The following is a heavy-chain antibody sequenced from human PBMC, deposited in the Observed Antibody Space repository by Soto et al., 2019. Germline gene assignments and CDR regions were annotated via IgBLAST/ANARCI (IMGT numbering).Heavy chain of an antibody. CDR1: GFILSEYA. Sequence: GGSLRLSCTASGFILSEYAMNWVRHTPGAGLEWVSTLSKDGANEHYVDSVKGRFTISRDDVKNTLYLQMNSLRAEDTAMYYCAKDPSTGGADYWGQGTQVTVSS. CDR2: LSKDGANE. V-gene: IGHV3-23*01. CDR3: AKDPSTGGADY. D-gene: IGHD2-15*01. J-gene: IGHJ4*02.